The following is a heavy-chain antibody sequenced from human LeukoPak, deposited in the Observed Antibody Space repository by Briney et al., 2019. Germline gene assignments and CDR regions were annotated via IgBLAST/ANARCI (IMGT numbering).Heavy chain of an antibody. CDR1: GFTFSSYA. CDR3: AKSWETAAAGSPVFDY. J-gene: IGHJ4*02. D-gene: IGHD6-13*01. V-gene: IGHV3-30-3*02. CDR2: ISYDGSNK. Sequence: GSLRLSCAASGFTFSSYAMHWVRQAPGKGLEWVAVISYDGSNKYYADSVKGRFTISRDNSKNTLYLQMNSLRAEDTAVYYCAKSWETAAAGSPVFDYWGQGTLVTVSS.